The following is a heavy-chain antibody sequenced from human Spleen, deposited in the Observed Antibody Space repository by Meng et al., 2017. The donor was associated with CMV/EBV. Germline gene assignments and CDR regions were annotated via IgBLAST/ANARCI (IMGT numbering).Heavy chain of an antibody. D-gene: IGHD3-10*01. CDR2: ISGSGGST. V-gene: IGHV3-23*01. CDR3: ARDRRGAMVRGFYYYYGMDV. Sequence: GGSLRLSCAASGFTFSSYAMSWVRQAPGKGLEWVSAISGSGGSTYYADSVKGRFTISRDNSKNTLYLQMNSLRAEDTAVYYCARDRRGAMVRGFYYYYGMDVWGQGTTVTVSS. CDR1: GFTFSSYA. J-gene: IGHJ6*02.